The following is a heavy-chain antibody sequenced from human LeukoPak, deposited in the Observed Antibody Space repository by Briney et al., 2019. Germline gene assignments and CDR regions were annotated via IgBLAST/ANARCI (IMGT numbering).Heavy chain of an antibody. CDR3: AHGAMYQLDY. CDR1: GFTFSSYA. J-gene: IGHJ4*02. V-gene: IGHV3-23*01. D-gene: IGHD2-2*01. CDR2: IGVSGGST. Sequence: PGGSLRLSCAASGFTFSSYAMSWVRQAPGKGREGVSAIGVSGGSTYYADSVKGRFTISRDNSKNTLYLQMNSLRAEDTAVYYCAHGAMYQLDYWGQGTLVTVSS.